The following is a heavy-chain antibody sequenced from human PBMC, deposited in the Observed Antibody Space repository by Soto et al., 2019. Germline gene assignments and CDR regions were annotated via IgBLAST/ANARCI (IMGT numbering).Heavy chain of an antibody. V-gene: IGHV3-30*18. CDR1: GFTFTSYG. D-gene: IGHD3-10*01. Sequence: QVQLVESGGGVVQPGRSLRLSCAASGFTFTSYGMHWVRQAPGKGLEWVAVISYDGGNKDYADSVKGRFTISRDNSKNPLYLQMNSLRAEDTAVSYCAKDRRVRGFTGMDVWGQGTTVTVSS. CDR2: ISYDGGNK. CDR3: AKDRRVRGFTGMDV. J-gene: IGHJ6*02.